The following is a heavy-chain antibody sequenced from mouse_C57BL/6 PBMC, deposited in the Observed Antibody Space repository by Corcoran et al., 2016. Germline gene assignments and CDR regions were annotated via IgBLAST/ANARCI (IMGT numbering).Heavy chain of an antibody. J-gene: IGHJ1*01. V-gene: IGHV5-6-5*01. CDR3: AGGGGWAFDV. D-gene: IGHD1-1*02. CDR2: ISSGGSI. Sequence: EEQLVESGGGLVQPGGSLKLSCVASGFTFSSYDMSWIRQAPGKGLEWISLISSGGSIYYAGSVKGRFTISRDNGKNTLYLQMNSLRPEDTAVYYCAGGGGWAFDVWGAGTLVTVSS. CDR1: GFTFSSYD.